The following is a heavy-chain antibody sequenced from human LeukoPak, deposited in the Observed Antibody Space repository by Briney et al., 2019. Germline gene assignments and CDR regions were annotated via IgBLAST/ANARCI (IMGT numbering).Heavy chain of an antibody. CDR1: GYTFTTYY. D-gene: IGHD6-19*01. CDR3: ATDWQWLVFNY. J-gene: IGHJ4*02. CDR2: INPSGGYT. Sequence: ASVKVSCKASGYTFTTYYMHWVRQAPGQGLEWMGVINPSGGYTTYAHKFQGRVTMTEDTSTDTAYMELSSLRSEDTAVYYCATDWQWLVFNYWGQGTLVTVSS. V-gene: IGHV1-46*01.